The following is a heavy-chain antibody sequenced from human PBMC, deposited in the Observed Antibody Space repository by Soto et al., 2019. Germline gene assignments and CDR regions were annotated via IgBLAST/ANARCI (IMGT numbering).Heavy chain of an antibody. Sequence: SETLSLTCTVSGGPFTSYYWTWIRQPAGKGLEWIGRIYPSGSADYNPSLKSRVTMSVDTSKNQISLKLSSVTAADTAVYYCARDPRLGSCTSSSCPYYYYYGIDVWGKGTTVTVSS. CDR1: GGPFTSYY. V-gene: IGHV4-4*07. CDR2: IYPSGSA. J-gene: IGHJ6*04. CDR3: ARDPRLGSCTSSSCPYYYYYGIDV. D-gene: IGHD2-2*01.